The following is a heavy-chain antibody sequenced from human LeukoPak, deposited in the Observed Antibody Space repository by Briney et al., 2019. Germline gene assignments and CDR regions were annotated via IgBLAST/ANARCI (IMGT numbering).Heavy chain of an antibody. CDR1: DGSINIYY. CDR2: IYYRGST. Sequence: TSETLSLTCTVSDGSINIYYWSWIRQPPGEGLEWIGYIYYRGSTNYNPSLKSRVTILLDTSKNQFSLRLSSVTAADTAVYYCARSGTAVAGTWYFDYWGQGTLVTVSS. CDR3: ARSGTAVAGTWYFDY. V-gene: IGHV4-59*01. D-gene: IGHD6-19*01. J-gene: IGHJ4*02.